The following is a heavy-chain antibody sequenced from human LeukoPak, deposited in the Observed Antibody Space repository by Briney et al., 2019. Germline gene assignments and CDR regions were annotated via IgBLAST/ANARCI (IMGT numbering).Heavy chain of an antibody. CDR2: IYYSGST. V-gene: IGHV4-39*01. D-gene: IGHD2-15*01. Sequence: SETLSLTCTVSGGSISSSSYYWGWIRQPPGKGLEWIGSIYYSGSTYYNPTLKRRVTISVDTSKSQFSLRLSSVTAADTAMYYCASLPRYCSGGTCRDTFDIWGQGTMVTVSS. CDR1: GGSISSSSYY. CDR3: ASLPRYCSGGTCRDTFDI. J-gene: IGHJ3*02.